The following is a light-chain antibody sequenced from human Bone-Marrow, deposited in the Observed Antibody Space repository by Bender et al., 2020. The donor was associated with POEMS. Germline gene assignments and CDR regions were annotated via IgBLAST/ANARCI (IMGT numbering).Light chain of an antibody. J-gene: IGLJ3*02. CDR2: DVT. CDR3: SSVTNINTLV. CDR1: SSDVGHYDY. Sequence: QSALTQPASVSASPGQSITISCTGASSDVGHYDYVSWYQIHPGKAPKLLIYDVTSRSSGVSYRLSGSKSGNTASLTISGLQADDEGDYYCSSVTNINTLVFGGGTRLTVL. V-gene: IGLV2-14*03.